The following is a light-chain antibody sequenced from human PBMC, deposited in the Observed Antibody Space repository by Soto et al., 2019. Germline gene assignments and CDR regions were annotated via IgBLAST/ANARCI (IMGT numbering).Light chain of an antibody. CDR3: QQYGDLPWT. J-gene: IGKJ1*01. CDR1: QSVSKNY. V-gene: IGKV3-20*01. CDR2: GAS. Sequence: EIVLTQSPGNLSLSQGESPTISCMGSQSVSKNYLAWYQQKPGQAPRLLLDGASNRATGIPDRFSGRWSGTDFTRTSSSLKPDDFATYYCQQYGDLPWTVGQGTKVEIK.